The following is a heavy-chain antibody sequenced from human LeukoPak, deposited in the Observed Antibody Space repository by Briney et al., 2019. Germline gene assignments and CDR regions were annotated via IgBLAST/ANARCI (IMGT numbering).Heavy chain of an antibody. J-gene: IGHJ6*02. CDR2: INSSSSTT. CDR3: ARGVKVRGVNYYGMDV. V-gene: IGHV3-48*04. CDR1: GFTFSTYS. Sequence: GGSLRLSCAASGFTFSTYSMNWVRQAPGKGLEWVSYINSSSSTTFYADSVKGRFTISRDDAKNSLYLQMNSLRAEDTAVYYCARGVKVRGVNYYGMDVWGQGTTVTVSS. D-gene: IGHD3-10*01.